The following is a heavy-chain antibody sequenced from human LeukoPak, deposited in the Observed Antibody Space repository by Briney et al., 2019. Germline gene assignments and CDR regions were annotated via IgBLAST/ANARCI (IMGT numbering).Heavy chain of an antibody. V-gene: IGHV3-23*01. CDR3: AKDDGRLQSLDY. D-gene: IGHD4-11*01. CDR2: ISGSGGST. J-gene: IGHJ4*02. CDR1: GFTFSSYA. Sequence: GGSLRLSCAASGFTFSSYAMTWVRQAPGKGLEWVSAISGSGGSTYYADSVKGRFTISRDNSKNTLYLQMNSLRAEDTAVYYCAKDDGRLQSLDYWGQGTLVTVSS.